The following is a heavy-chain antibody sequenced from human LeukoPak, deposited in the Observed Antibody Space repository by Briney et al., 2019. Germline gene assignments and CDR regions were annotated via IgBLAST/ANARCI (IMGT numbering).Heavy chain of an antibody. V-gene: IGHV4-31*03. CDR3: ARGGKAARLMYGFQNWFAP. CDR1: GASISSGGFS. D-gene: IGHD6-6*01. Sequence: SETLSLTCSVSGASISSGGFSWTWIRQHPGRGLEWIGYIYNTGSTYYSPSLQSRVTISVDTSKSQFSLNLRSVTAADTAVYYCARGGKAARLMYGFQNWFAPWGQGTLVTVSS. J-gene: IGHJ5*02. CDR2: IYNTGST.